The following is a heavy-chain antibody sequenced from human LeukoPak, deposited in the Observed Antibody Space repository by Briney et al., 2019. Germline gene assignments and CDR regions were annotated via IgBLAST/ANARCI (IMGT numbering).Heavy chain of an antibody. CDR3: VTGKGPNWFDP. D-gene: IGHD4-23*01. J-gene: IGHJ5*02. CDR2: IYYSGST. V-gene: IGHV4-59*01. CDR1: GGSISSYY. Sequence: SETLSLTCTVSGGSISSYYWSWIRQPPGKGLEWIGYIYYSGSTNYNPSLKSRVTISVDTSKNQFPLKLSSVTAADTAVYYCVTGKGPNWFDPWGQGTLVTVSS.